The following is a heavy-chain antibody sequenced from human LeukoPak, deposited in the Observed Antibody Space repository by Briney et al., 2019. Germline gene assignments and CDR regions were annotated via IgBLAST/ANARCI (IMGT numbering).Heavy chain of an antibody. V-gene: IGHV3-30*02. D-gene: IGHD6-6*01. Sequence: GGSLRLSCTASGFIFSNYGMHWVRQAPGKGLEWVAFIRYDGSNKYYADFVKGRLTISRDKSKKTLYLQMNSLRAEDTAVYYCAKDPAAAAIAARPNIDYWGQGTLVTVSS. J-gene: IGHJ4*02. CDR2: IRYDGSNK. CDR3: AKDPAAAAIAARPNIDY. CDR1: GFIFSNYG.